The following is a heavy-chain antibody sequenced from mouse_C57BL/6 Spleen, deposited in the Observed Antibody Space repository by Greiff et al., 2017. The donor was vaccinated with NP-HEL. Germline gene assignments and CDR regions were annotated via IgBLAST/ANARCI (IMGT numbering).Heavy chain of an antibody. J-gene: IGHJ2*01. CDR2: IDPETGGT. CDR3: TRSIRDY. V-gene: IGHV1-15*01. CDR1: GYTFTDYE. Sequence: QVQLQQSGAELVRPGASVTLSCKASGYTFTDYEMHWVKQTPVHGLEWIGAIDPETGGTAYNQKFKGKAILTVDKSASTAYMELRSLTSEDSAVYYCTRSIRDYWGQGTTLTVSS.